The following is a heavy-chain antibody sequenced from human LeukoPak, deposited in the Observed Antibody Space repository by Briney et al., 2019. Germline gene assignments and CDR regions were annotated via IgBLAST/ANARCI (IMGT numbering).Heavy chain of an antibody. J-gene: IGHJ4*02. D-gene: IGHD7-27*01. CDR2: IYYSGST. V-gene: IGHV4-39*01. CDR1: GGSISSSSYY. Sequence: SETLSLTCTVSGGSISSSSYYWGWIRQPPGKGLEWIGSIYYSGSTYYNPSLKSRVTISVDTSKDQFSLKLSSVTAADTAVYYCARRLGPFDYWGQGTLVTVSS. CDR3: ARRLGPFDY.